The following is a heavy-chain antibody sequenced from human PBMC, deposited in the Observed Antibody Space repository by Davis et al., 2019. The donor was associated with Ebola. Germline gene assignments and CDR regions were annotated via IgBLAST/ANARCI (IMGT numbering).Heavy chain of an antibody. D-gene: IGHD2-8*01. CDR2: INHGGST. Sequence: SETLSLTCAVYVGSFSDYYWSWIRQPPGKELEWIGEINHGGSTKYNPSLRSRVTISVDTSKNQFFLKVSSVTAADTAVYYCARVNGDFYSYGMDVWGQGTTVTVS. V-gene: IGHV4-34*01. CDR3: ARVNGDFYSYGMDV. CDR1: VGSFSDYY. J-gene: IGHJ6*02.